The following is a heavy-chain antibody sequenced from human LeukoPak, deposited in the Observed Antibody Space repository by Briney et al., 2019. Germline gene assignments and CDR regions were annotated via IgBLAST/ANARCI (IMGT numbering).Heavy chain of an antibody. Sequence: GESLKISCKGSGYSFSNYWIGWVRQAPGKGLEWVSAISGSGGSTYYADSVKGRFTISRDNSKNTLYLQMNSLRAEDTAVYYCAKDLDIWGQGTMVTVSS. V-gene: IGHV3-23*01. CDR2: ISGSGGST. CDR3: AKDLDI. CDR1: GYSFSNYW. J-gene: IGHJ3*02.